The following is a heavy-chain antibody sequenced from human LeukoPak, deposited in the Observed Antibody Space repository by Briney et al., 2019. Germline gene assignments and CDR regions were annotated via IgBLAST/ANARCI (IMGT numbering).Heavy chain of an antibody. CDR3: ARSVRGPTWYFDL. Sequence: PGGSLRLSCAASGFTVSSNYMSWVRQAPGKGLEWVSVIYSGGSTYYADPVKGRFTISRDTSENQLYLQINSLRAEDTAMYYCARSVRGPTWYFDLWGRGTLVTVSS. CDR2: IYSGGST. D-gene: IGHD3-10*01. J-gene: IGHJ2*01. V-gene: IGHV3-53*01. CDR1: GFTVSSNY.